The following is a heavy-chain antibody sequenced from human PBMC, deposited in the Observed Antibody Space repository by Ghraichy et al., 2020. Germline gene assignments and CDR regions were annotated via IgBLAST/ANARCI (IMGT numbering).Heavy chain of an antibody. D-gene: IGHD3-16*01. CDR3: ARVQHPAYDAFDI. V-gene: IGHV1-69*13. Sequence: SVKVSCKASGGTFSSYAISWVRQAPGQGLEWMGGIIPIFGTANYAQKFQGRVTITADESTSTAYMELSSLRSEDTAVYYCARVQHPAYDAFDIWGQGTMVTVSS. J-gene: IGHJ3*02. CDR2: IIPIFGTA. CDR1: GGTFSSYA.